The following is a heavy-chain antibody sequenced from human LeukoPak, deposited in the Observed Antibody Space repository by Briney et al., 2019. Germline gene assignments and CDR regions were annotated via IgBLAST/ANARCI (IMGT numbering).Heavy chain of an antibody. CDR1: GYTFTSYG. D-gene: IGHD4-17*01. Sequence: ASVKVSCKASGYTFTSYGISWVRQAPGQGLEWIGWISAYNGNTNYAQKLQGRVTMTTDTSTSTAYMELRSLRSDDTAVYYCARDLIGVTTGYFDYWGQGTLVTVSS. CDR2: ISAYNGNT. CDR3: ARDLIGVTTGYFDY. V-gene: IGHV1-18*01. J-gene: IGHJ4*02.